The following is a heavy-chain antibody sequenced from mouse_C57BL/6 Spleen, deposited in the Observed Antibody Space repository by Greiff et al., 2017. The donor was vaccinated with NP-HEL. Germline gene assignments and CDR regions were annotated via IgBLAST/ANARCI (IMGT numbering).Heavy chain of an antibody. V-gene: IGHV5-17*01. CDR3: ARLGLDY. CDR1: GFTFSDYG. Sequence: DVKLQESGGGLVKPGWSLKLSCAASGFTFSDYGMHWVRQAPEKGLEWVAYISSGSSTIYYADTVKGRFTISRDNAKNTLFLQMTSLRSEDTAMYYCARLGLDYWGQGTTLTVSS. D-gene: IGHD4-1*01. CDR2: ISSGSSTI. J-gene: IGHJ2*01.